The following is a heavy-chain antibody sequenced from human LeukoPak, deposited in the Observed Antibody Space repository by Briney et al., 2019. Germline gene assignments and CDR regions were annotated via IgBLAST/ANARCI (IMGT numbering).Heavy chain of an antibody. D-gene: IGHD3-10*01. CDR1: GGSFSGYY. V-gene: IGHV4-34*01. Sequence: SETLSLTCAVYGGSFSGYYWSWIRQPPGKGLEWIGEINHSGSTNYNPSLKSRVTISVDTSKNQFSLKLSSVTAADTAVYYCARALPYYYGSGSPRHNWFDPWGQGTLVTVSS. CDR3: ARALPYYYGSGSPRHNWFDP. CDR2: INHSGST. J-gene: IGHJ5*02.